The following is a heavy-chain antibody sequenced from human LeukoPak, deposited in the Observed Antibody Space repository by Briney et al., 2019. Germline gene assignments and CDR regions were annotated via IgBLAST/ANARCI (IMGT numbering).Heavy chain of an antibody. CDR3: PTAGFDY. V-gene: IGHV1-8*03. J-gene: IGHJ4*02. CDR1: VYTFTSYD. Sequence: SVTVSCKASVYTFTSYDINWLRQATGQGLEWMGWMNPNSGNTDYAQKFQGRPTITRNTSIRTDHIELSNLICAYTPTHYFPTAGFDYWGQGTLVTVSS. D-gene: IGHD4-11*01. CDR2: MNPNSGNT.